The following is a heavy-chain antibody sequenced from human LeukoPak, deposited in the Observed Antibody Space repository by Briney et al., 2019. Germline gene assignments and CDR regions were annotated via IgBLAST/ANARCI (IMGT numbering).Heavy chain of an antibody. V-gene: IGHV4-4*07. CDR1: GVSVTNYY. D-gene: IGHD3-16*01. CDR3: ARDLTARGSFDY. CDR2: NYPTGDT. Sequence: SETLSLICSVSGVSVTNYYWSWVRQPAGKRLEWIGRNYPTGDTIYNPSLKSRVTMSVDMSENHLSLKLTSVTAADAAVYYCARDLTARGSFDYWGQGILVSVSS. J-gene: IGHJ4*02.